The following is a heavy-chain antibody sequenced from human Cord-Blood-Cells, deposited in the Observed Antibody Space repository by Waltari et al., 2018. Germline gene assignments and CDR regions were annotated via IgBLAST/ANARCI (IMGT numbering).Heavy chain of an antibody. CDR2: INHSGST. V-gene: IGHV4-34*01. Sequence: QVQLQQWGAGLLKTSETLSLTCAASGGSFGGYYWSWIRQPPGKGLEWIGEINHSGSTNYNPSLKSRVTISVDTSKNQFSLKLSSVTAADTAVYYCARDYSNYDYWGQGTLVTVSS. CDR3: ARDYSNYDY. J-gene: IGHJ4*02. CDR1: GGSFGGYY. D-gene: IGHD4-4*01.